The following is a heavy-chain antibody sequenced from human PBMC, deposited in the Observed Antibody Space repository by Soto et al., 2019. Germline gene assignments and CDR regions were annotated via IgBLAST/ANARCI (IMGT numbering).Heavy chain of an antibody. CDR3: ARPYYDFCSGYSRYYYYGMDV. CDR1: GGSFSGYY. D-gene: IGHD3-3*01. CDR2: INHSGST. Sequence: LSLTCTGYGGSFSGYYWSWIRQPPGKGLGWIGEINHSGSTNYNPSLKSRVTISVNTSKNPFSIKLRSVTAAETAVYYCARPYYDFCSGYSRYYYYGMDVWGQGTTVTVSS. J-gene: IGHJ6*02. V-gene: IGHV4-34*01.